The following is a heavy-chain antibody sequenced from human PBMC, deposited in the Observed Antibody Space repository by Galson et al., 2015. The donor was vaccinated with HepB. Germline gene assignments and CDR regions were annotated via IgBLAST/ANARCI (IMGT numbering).Heavy chain of an antibody. D-gene: IGHD3-9*01. J-gene: IGHJ4*02. Sequence: SCKATGYVFTRSGFSWVRQAPGQGLEWIGWISAYNGDTDYAPKFQGRVIMTTDTSTSTVYMELGSLRFDDTAVYYCARDPRVTMTGQFYYFDYWGQGTLVTVSS. CDR3: ARDPRVTMTGQFYYFDY. CDR1: GYVFTRSG. V-gene: IGHV1-18*01. CDR2: ISAYNGDT.